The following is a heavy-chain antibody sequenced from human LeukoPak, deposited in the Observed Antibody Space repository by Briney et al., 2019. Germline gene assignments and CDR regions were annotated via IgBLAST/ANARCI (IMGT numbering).Heavy chain of an antibody. CDR1: GTSITSAGYY. D-gene: IGHD1-26*01. V-gene: IGHV4-61*02. CDR2: INTSGST. Sequence: KSSQTLSLTCTVTGTSITSAGYYWSCIRQPAGKGLEWIGRINTSGSTNYNPSLKSRVTISVDTSKKQFSLKLSSVTAADTAVYYCARAPPFWGGSFYRLDSFDIWGQGTMVTVSS. J-gene: IGHJ3*02. CDR3: ARAPPFWGGSFYRLDSFDI.